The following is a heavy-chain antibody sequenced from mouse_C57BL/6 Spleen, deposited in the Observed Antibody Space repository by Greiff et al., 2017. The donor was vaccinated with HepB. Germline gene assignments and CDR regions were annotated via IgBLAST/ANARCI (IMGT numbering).Heavy chain of an antibody. Sequence: QVQLKQSGPELVKPGASVKISCKASGYAFSSSWMNWVKQRPGKGLEWIGRIYPGDGDTNYNGKFKGKATLTADKSSSTAYMQLSSLTSDDSAVYFCARSGGYYWYFDVWGTGTTVTVSS. CDR3: ARSGGYYWYFDV. CDR1: GYAFSSSW. CDR2: IYPGDGDT. D-gene: IGHD2-2*01. J-gene: IGHJ1*03. V-gene: IGHV1-82*01.